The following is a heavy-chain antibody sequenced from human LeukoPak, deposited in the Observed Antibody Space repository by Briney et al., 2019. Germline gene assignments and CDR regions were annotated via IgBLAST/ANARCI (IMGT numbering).Heavy chain of an antibody. CDR1: GYTFTSYA. CDR2: INTNTGNP. Sequence: ASVKVSCKASGYTFTSYAMNWVRQAPGQGLEWMGWINTNTGNPTYAQGFTGRFVFSLDTSVSTAYLQISSLKAEDTAVYYCARDGSYSGSYRPSWHAFDIWGQGTMVTVSS. V-gene: IGHV7-4-1*02. J-gene: IGHJ3*02. D-gene: IGHD1-26*01. CDR3: ARDGSYSGSYRPSWHAFDI.